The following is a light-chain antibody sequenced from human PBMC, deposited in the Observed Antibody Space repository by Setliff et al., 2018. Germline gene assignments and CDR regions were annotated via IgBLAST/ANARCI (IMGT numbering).Light chain of an antibody. Sequence: QSALTQPASVSGSPGQSITISCTGTGSDVGGYNYVSWYQQHPGKAPKLMIYDVSKRPSGVSNRFSGSKSGNTASLTISGLQAEDEADYYCSSYTSSSTFVFGTGTKAPS. CDR2: DVS. V-gene: IGLV2-14*01. CDR3: SSYTSSSTFV. CDR1: GSDVGGYNY. J-gene: IGLJ1*01.